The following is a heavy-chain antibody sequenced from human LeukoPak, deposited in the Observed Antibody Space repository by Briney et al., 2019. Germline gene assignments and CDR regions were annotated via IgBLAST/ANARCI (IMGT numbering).Heavy chain of an antibody. CDR3: ARDTNTRSYYYYGMDV. CDR1: GFTFSSYS. V-gene: IGHV3-21*01. D-gene: IGHD1/OR15-1a*01. CDR2: ISSSSSYI. J-gene: IGHJ6*02. Sequence: GGSLRLSCAASGFTFSSYSMTWVRQAPGKGLEWVSSISSSSSYIYYADSVKGRFTISRDNAKNSLYLQMNSLRAEDTAVYYCARDTNTRSYYYYGMDVWGQGTTVTVSS.